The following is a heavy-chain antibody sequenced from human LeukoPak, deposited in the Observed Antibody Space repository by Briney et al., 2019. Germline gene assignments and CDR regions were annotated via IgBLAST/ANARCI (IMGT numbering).Heavy chain of an antibody. CDR1: GGSFSRYY. CDR3: ARVLRIFDRVTVAGSKFDP. V-gene: IGHV4-34*01. Sequence: SETLSLTCAVYGGSFSRYYWSWVRQSPGKGLEWIAEIDHSGSTNYNPSLKTRVTISMDTSKNQFSLRLSSVTAADTAVYYCARVLRIFDRVTVAGSKFDPWGQGTLVTVSS. D-gene: IGHD6-19*01. J-gene: IGHJ5*02. CDR2: IDHSGST.